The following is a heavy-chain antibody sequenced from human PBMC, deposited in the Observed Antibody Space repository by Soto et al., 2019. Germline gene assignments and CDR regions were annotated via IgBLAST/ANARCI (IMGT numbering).Heavy chain of an antibody. V-gene: IGHV3-13*01. CDR1: GFTFSSYD. CDR3: ARSGGYSYGYGY. D-gene: IGHD5-18*01. CDR2: IGTAGDT. J-gene: IGHJ4*02. Sequence: EVQLVESGGGLVQPGGSLRLSCAASGFTFSSYDMHLVRQATGKGLEWVSAIGTAGDTYYPGSVKGRFTISRENAKNSLYLQMNSLRAEDTAVYYCARSGGYSYGYGYWGQGTLVTVSS.